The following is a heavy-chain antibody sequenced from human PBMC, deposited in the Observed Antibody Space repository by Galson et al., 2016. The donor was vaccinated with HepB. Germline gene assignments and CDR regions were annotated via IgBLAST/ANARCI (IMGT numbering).Heavy chain of an antibody. V-gene: IGHV3-33*01. CDR2: IWYDGTKK. CDR1: GFTISYYG. J-gene: IGHJ4*02. Sequence: SLRLSCAASGFTISYYGMRWVRQAPGKGLEWVAVIWYDGTKKYYGDSVNGRFTISRDTSKNTLYLQMNSLRAEDIAVYYCARERPHMVHGGLDYWGPGILVTVSS. D-gene: IGHD3-10*01. CDR3: ARERPHMVHGGLDY.